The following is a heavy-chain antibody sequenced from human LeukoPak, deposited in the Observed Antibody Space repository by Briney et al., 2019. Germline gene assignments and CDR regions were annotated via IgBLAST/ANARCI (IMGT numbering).Heavy chain of an antibody. Sequence: PGGSLRLSCAASGFTFSSYAMSWVRQAPGKGLEWVSAISGSGGSTYYADSVKGRFTISRDNSKNTLYLQMNSLRAEDTAVYYCAKDPIVVVVAATRDYWGQGTLVTVSS. CDR2: ISGSGGST. V-gene: IGHV3-23*01. J-gene: IGHJ4*02. D-gene: IGHD2-15*01. CDR3: AKDPIVVVVAATRDY. CDR1: GFTFSSYA.